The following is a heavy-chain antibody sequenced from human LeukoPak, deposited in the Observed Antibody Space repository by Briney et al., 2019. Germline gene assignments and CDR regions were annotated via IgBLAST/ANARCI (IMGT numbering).Heavy chain of an antibody. CDR3: ARDLHLGSWYDLFDY. J-gene: IGHJ4*02. D-gene: IGHD6-13*01. CDR1: GFTFCSYW. Sequence: GGSLRLSCAASGFTFCSYWMHWVREAPGKGMVWVSRINSDGSSTSYADSVKGRFTISRDNAKNTLYLQMNSLRAEDTAVYYCARDLHLGSWYDLFDYWGQGTLVTVSS. CDR2: INSDGSST. V-gene: IGHV3-74*01.